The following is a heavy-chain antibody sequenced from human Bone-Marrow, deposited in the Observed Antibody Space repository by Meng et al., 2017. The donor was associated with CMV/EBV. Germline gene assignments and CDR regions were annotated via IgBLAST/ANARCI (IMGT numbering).Heavy chain of an antibody. Sequence: ASVKVSCKASGYTFTSYGISWVRQAPGQGLEWMGIINPSGGSTTYAQKFQGRVTLTRDTSASTVYMELSSLRSEDTAVYYCARVYTDPPSSGYNTDAFDIWGQGTMVTVSS. CDR1: GYTFTSYG. CDR2: INPSGGST. D-gene: IGHD6-19*01. J-gene: IGHJ3*02. CDR3: ARVYTDPPSSGYNTDAFDI. V-gene: IGHV1-46*01.